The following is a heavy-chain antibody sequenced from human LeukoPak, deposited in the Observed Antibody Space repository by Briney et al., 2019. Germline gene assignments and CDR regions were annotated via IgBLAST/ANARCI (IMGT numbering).Heavy chain of an antibody. CDR1: GFTFSNFA. CDR3: ATDRVHPSNEPTNFHS. Sequence: GGSLRLSCAASGFTFSNFAMSWVRQAPGKGLEWVSAISGSGHNTYHADSVKGRFTISRDNSKNTLHLQMNSLRAGDTALYFCATDRVHPSNEPTNFHSWGQGTLVTVSS. V-gene: IGHV3-23*01. D-gene: IGHD4-11*01. CDR2: ISGSGHNT. J-gene: IGHJ4*02.